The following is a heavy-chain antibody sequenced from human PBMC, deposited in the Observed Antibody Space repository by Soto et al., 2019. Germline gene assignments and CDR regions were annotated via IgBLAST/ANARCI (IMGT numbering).Heavy chain of an antibody. CDR1: GGSISPYY. V-gene: IGHV4-59*08. CDR3: ARMGEYYQSIDP. CDR2: IYYGGTT. D-gene: IGHD2-2*01. J-gene: IGHJ5*02. Sequence: SETLSLTCNVSGGSISPYYWSWIRQPPGKGLEWVGYIYYGGTTSYNPSLKSRVTISLETSKSQFSLRLTSVTAADTAVYYCARMGEYYQSIDPWGPGTLVTVSS.